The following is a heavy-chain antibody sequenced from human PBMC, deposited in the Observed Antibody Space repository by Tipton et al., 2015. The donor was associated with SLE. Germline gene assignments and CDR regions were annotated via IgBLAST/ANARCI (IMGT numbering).Heavy chain of an antibody. D-gene: IGHD6-19*01. CDR3: AKAGYSSGWYVVFFDY. J-gene: IGHJ4*02. V-gene: IGHV4-59*02. Sequence: TLSLTCAVYGGSVSGHYWSWIRQPPGKGLEWIGYIYYSGSTNYNPSLKSRVTISVDTSKNQFSLKLSSVTAADTAVYYCAKAGYSSGWYVVFFDYWGQGTLVTVSS. CDR1: GGSVSGHY. CDR2: IYYSGST.